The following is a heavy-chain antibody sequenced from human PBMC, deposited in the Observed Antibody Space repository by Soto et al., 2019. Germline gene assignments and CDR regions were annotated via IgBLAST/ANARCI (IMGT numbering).Heavy chain of an antibody. J-gene: IGHJ4*02. V-gene: IGHV3-48*03. D-gene: IGHD2-8*02. CDR2: ISSSGSAT. CDR3: ARECTGGGGCPRRSFGY. Sequence: GGSLRLSCAGSGFTFSGYEMDWVRQAPGKGLEWVAYISSSGSATYHADSVKGRFAISRDNAKNSLYLQMENLRTEDTADYYCARECTGGGGCPRRSFGYWGQGTLVTVSS. CDR1: GFTFSGYE.